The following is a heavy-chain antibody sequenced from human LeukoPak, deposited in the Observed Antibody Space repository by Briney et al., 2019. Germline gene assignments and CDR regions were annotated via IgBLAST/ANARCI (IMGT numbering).Heavy chain of an antibody. CDR3: ARGGLWGGDY. CDR2: IKAVGSDK. D-gene: IGHD3-16*01. J-gene: IGHJ4*02. CDR1: GFTFSSYW. Sequence: GGSLRLSCAASGFTFSSYWMTWVRQAPGRGLEWVATIKAVGSDKYYVNSVKGRFTISRDNAKNSLSLQMDSLRAEDTAVYYCARGGLWGGDYWGQGTLVTVSS. V-gene: IGHV3-7*01.